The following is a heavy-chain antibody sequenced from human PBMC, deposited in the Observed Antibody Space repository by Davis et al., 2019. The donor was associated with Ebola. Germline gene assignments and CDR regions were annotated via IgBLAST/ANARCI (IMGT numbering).Heavy chain of an antibody. V-gene: IGHV4-59*01. D-gene: IGHD5-12*01. CDR2: IYYSGST. Sequence: PSETLSLTCTVSGGSISSYYWSWIRQPPGKGLEWIGYIYYSGSTNYNPSLKSRVTISVDTSKNQFSLKLSSVTAADTAVYYCAGEYSGYDTAHYYYYGMDVWGQGTTVTASS. J-gene: IGHJ6*02. CDR3: AGEYSGYDTAHYYYYGMDV. CDR1: GGSISSYY.